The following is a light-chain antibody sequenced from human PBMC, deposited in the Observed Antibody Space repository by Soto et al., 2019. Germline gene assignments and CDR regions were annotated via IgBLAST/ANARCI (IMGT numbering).Light chain of an antibody. V-gene: IGKV1-39*01. CDR2: AAS. J-gene: IGKJ2*01. CDR1: QSISVY. Sequence: DIQMTQSPSSLSASVRDTVTITCRASQSISVYLNWYQQKPGEVPKLLIYAASNLHSGVPSRFSASGSETDFALTISSLQPEDFATYYCQQSYITPYTFGQGTRLEIK. CDR3: QQSYITPYT.